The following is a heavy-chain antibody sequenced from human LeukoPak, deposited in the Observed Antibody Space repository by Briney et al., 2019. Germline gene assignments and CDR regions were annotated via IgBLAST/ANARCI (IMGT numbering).Heavy chain of an antibody. V-gene: IGHV4-38-2*02. CDR3: ARDRAAAGTGVGY. J-gene: IGHJ4*02. CDR1: GYSISNGYY. Sequence: PSETLSLTCTVSGYSISNGYYWGWIRQPPGKGLEWIGSIYHSGSIYYNPSLKSRVTISVDTSKNQLSLKLSSVTAADTAVYYCARDRAAAGTGVGYWGQGTLVTVSS. CDR2: IYHSGSI. D-gene: IGHD6-13*01.